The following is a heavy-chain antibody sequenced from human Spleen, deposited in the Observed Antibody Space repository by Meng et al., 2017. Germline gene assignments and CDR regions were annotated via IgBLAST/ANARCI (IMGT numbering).Heavy chain of an antibody. CDR2: IPQRGSS. J-gene: IGHJ1*01. CDR3: LRGSGGSV. CDR1: GESITNHKW. V-gene: IGHV4-4*02. Sequence: QVQSRESGPALVKPSETVSLTCAVSGESITNHKWWSWVRQPPGKGLEWIGEIPQRGSSVYTPSLKIRVSMSIDKSKNQFSLKLTSVTAADTAVYHCLRGSGGSVWGQGTLVTVSS. D-gene: IGHD3-10*01.